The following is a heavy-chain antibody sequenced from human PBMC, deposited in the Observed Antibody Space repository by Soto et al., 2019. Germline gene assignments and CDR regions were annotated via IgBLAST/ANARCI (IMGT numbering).Heavy chain of an antibody. CDR1: GGSISSGGYS. J-gene: IGHJ6*02. V-gene: IGHV4-30-2*01. D-gene: IGHD6-13*01. CDR3: ARAAAAAPALGYYYGMDV. CDR2: IYHSGST. Sequence: SETLSLTCAVSGGSISSGGYSWSWIRQPPGKGLEWIGYIYHSGSTYYNPSLKSRVTISVDTSKNQFSLKLSSVTAADTAVYYCARAAAAAPALGYYYGMDVWGQGTTVTVSS.